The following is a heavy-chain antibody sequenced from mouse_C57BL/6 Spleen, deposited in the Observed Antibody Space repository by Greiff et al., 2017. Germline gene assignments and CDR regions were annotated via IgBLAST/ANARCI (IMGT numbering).Heavy chain of an antibody. CDR1: GYTFTDYN. CDR3: AREGRFLRGAMDY. V-gene: IGHV1-18*01. CDR2: INPNNGGT. Sequence: VQLQQSGPELVKPGASVKIPCKASGYTFTDYNMDWVQQSHGKSLEWIGDINPNNGGTNYNQKFKGKATLTVDKSSSTAYMELRSLTSEDTAVYYCAREGRFLRGAMDYWGQGTSVTVSS. D-gene: IGHD1-1*01. J-gene: IGHJ4*01.